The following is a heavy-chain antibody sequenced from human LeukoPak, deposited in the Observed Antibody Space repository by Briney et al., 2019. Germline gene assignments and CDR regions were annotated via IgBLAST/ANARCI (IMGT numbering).Heavy chain of an antibody. CDR3: AKRIAAAGGDWYFDL. Sequence: GGSLRLPCAASGFTFSSYWMSWVRQAPGKGLEWVADIKQDGSEKYYVDSVKGRFTISRDNAKNSLYLQMNSLRAEDTAVYYCAKRIAAAGGDWYFDLWGRGTLVTVSS. D-gene: IGHD6-13*01. V-gene: IGHV3-7*01. CDR2: IKQDGSEK. J-gene: IGHJ2*01. CDR1: GFTFSSYW.